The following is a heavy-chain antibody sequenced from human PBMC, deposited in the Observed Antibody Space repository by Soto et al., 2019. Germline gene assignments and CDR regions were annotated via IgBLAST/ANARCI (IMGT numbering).Heavy chain of an antibody. CDR3: ASPLMNSSSSPNPGYYYYGMDV. J-gene: IGHJ6*02. Sequence: ASVKVSCKASGGTFSSYAISWVRQAPGQGLEWMGGIIPIFGTANYAQKFQGRVTITADESTSTAYMELSSLRSEDTAVYYCASPLMNSSSSPNPGYYYYGMDVWGQGTTVTVSS. D-gene: IGHD6-6*01. CDR1: GGTFSSYA. CDR2: IIPIFGTA. V-gene: IGHV1-69*13.